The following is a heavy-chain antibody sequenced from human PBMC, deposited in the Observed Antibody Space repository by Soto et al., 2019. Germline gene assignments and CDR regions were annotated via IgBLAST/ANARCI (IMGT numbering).Heavy chain of an antibody. CDR2: IRSKAYGGTT. CDR1: GFTFGDYA. V-gene: IGHV3-49*03. CDR3: TRSPGYSRPRIFDY. D-gene: IGHD6-13*01. J-gene: IGHJ4*02. Sequence: GGSLRLSCTASGFTFGDYAMSWFRQAPGKGLEWVGFIRSKAYGGTTEYAASVKGRFTISRDDSKSIAYLQMNSLKTEDTAVYYCTRSPGYSRPRIFDYWGQGTLVTVSS.